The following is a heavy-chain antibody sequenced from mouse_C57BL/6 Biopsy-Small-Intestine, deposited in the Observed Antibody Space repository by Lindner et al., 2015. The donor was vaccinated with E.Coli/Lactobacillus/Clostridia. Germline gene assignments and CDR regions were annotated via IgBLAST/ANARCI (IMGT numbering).Heavy chain of an antibody. D-gene: IGHD2-4*01. CDR3: ARYGANYDYDGGR. Sequence: VQLQESGAELARPGASVKLSCKASGYTFTSYGISWVKQRNGQGLEWIGEIYPRSGNIYYNEKFKGKATLTADKSSSTAYMELRSLTSEDSGVYFCARYGANYDYDGGRWGQGTSVTVSS. J-gene: IGHJ4*01. V-gene: IGHV1-81*01. CDR2: IYPRSGNI. CDR1: GYTFTSYG.